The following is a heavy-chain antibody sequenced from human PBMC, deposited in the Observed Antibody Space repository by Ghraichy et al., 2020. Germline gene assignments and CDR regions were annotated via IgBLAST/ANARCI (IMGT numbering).Heavy chain of an antibody. V-gene: IGHV3-23*01. J-gene: IGHJ4*02. Sequence: GGSLRLSCAASGFTFSSYAMSWVRQAPGKGLEWVSAISGSGGSTYYADSVKGRFTISRDNSKNTLYLQMNSLRAEDTAVYYCAKDPGPLGLSVIVGATQFDYWGQGTLLTVSS. CDR1: GFTFSSYA. D-gene: IGHD1-26*01. CDR2: ISGSGGST. CDR3: AKDPGPLGLSVIVGATQFDY.